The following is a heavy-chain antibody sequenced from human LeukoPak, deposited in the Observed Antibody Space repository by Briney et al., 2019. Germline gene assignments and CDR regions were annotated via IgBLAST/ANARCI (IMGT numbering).Heavy chain of an antibody. J-gene: IGHJ3*02. CDR2: ISGYNGNT. V-gene: IGHV1-18*01. Sequence: ASVRVSCKASGDTFTTYGITWVRQAPGQGLEWMGWISGYNGNTEYTQKFQGRVAMTRDTSTSTAYMELRSLRSDDTAVYYCARVREYTNSYSPNDAFDIWGQGTTVTVSS. D-gene: IGHD6-6*01. CDR1: GDTFTTYG. CDR3: ARVREYTNSYSPNDAFDI.